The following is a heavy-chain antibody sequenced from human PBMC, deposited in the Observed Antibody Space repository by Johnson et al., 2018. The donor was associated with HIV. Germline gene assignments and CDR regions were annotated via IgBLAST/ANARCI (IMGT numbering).Heavy chain of an antibody. CDR3: AKDSTYYGGSSGAFDI. CDR2: ISYDGSNK. Sequence: QVQLVESGGGVVRPGGSLRLSCAASGFTCSSYAMHWVRQAPGKGLEWVAVISYDGSNKYYADSVKGRFTISRDNSKNTLYLQMNSLRAEDTAVYYCAKDSTYYGGSSGAFDIWGQGTMVTVSS. J-gene: IGHJ3*02. D-gene: IGHD3-10*01. CDR1: GFTCSSYA. V-gene: IGHV3-30*04.